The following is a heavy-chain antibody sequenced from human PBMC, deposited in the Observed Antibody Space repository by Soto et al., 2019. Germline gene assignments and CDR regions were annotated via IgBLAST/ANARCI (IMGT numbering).Heavy chain of an antibody. J-gene: IGHJ6*02. Sequence: LRLSCVASGFTFSSHAMSWVRQAPGKGLEWVSIISDNGDTTYYADSVKGRFTISRDNSKNTVYLQMNSLRAEDTAIYYCAKGGGGGFYYYGMDVWGQGTTVTVSS. CDR3: AKGGGGGFYYYGMDV. V-gene: IGHV3-23*01. D-gene: IGHD6-25*01. CDR1: GFTFSSHA. CDR2: ISDNGDTT.